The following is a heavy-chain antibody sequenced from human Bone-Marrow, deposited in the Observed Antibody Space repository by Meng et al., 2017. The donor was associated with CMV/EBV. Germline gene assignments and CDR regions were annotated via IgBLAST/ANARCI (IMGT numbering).Heavy chain of an antibody. Sequence: ASVKVSCKASGYTFTDYYMHWVRQAPGQGLEWMGWINPNSGGTHYAQKFRGRVTMTRHTSITTAYMELSRLRSDDTAVYYCARDPVLPAALDYWGQGTLVTVSS. CDR1: GYTFTDYY. V-gene: IGHV1-2*02. J-gene: IGHJ4*02. CDR3: ARDPVLPAALDY. CDR2: INPNSGGT. D-gene: IGHD2-2*01.